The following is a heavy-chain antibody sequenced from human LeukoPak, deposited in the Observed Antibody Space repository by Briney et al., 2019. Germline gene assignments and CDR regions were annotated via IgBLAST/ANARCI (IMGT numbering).Heavy chain of an antibody. Sequence: GGSLRLSCAASGFTVSSNYMSWVRQAPGKGLEWVSVIYSGGSTYYADSVKGRFTISRDNAKNSLYLQMNSLRAEDTAVYYCARDNYYGSGSYGFDYWGQGTLVTVSS. CDR3: ARDNYYGSGSYGFDY. CDR1: GFTVSSNY. D-gene: IGHD3-10*01. CDR2: IYSGGST. V-gene: IGHV3-53*01. J-gene: IGHJ4*02.